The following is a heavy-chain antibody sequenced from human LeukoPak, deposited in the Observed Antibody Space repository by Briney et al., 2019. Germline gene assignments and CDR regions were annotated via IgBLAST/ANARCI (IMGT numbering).Heavy chain of an antibody. Sequence: GRSLRLSCAASGFTFSSYGMHWVRQAPGKGLEWVAVISYDGSNKYYADSVKGRFTISRDNSKNTLYLQMNSLRAEDAAVYYCAKGSKKDYYYYGMDVWGKGTTVTVSS. CDR1: GFTFSSYG. V-gene: IGHV3-30*18. CDR3: AKGSKKDYYYYGMDV. J-gene: IGHJ6*04. CDR2: ISYDGSNK.